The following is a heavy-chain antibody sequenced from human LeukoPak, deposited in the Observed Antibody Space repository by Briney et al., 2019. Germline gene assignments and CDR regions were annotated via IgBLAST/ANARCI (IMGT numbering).Heavy chain of an antibody. CDR1: RFTFSSYG. V-gene: IGHV3-30*02. D-gene: IGHD2-15*01. J-gene: IGHJ4*02. CDR2: IRYDGSNK. CDR3: ARDKGRRELVVAATKGPFDY. Sequence: PGGSLRLSCAASRFTFSSYGMHWVRQAPGKGLEWVAFIRYDGSNKYYADSVKGRSTISRDNSKNTLYLQMNSLRAEDTAVYYCARDKGRRELVVAATKGPFDYWGQGTLVTVSS.